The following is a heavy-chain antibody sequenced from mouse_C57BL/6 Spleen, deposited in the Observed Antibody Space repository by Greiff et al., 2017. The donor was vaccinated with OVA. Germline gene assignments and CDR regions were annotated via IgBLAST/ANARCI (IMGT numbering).Heavy chain of an antibody. CDR1: GFSFTSYG. J-gene: IGHJ4*01. CDR3: AKNWENDYDEEAKGY. Sequence: VQLQQSGPGLVQPSPCLSITCTASGFSFTSYGVHWVRQSPGKGLEWLGVIWSGGSTDYYAAFMSRLSITKVNSKSQVFFKMNSLQSDETAIDYCAKNWENDYDEEAKGYWGHGTSVTAAS. CDR2: IWSGGST. D-gene: IGHD2-4*01. V-gene: IGHV2-5*01.